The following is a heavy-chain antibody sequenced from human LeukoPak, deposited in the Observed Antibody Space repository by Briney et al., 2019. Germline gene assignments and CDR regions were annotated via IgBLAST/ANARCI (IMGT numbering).Heavy chain of an antibody. CDR3: ARVRGYSYGLLGPFDY. D-gene: IGHD5-18*01. V-gene: IGHV3-66*01. CDR1: GFTVSSNY. CDR2: IYSGGST. Sequence: PGGSLRLSCAASGFTVSSNYMSWVRQAPGKGLEWVSVIYSGGSTYYADSVKGRFTISRDNSKNTLYLQMNSLRAEDTAVYYCARVRGYSYGLLGPFDYWGQGTLVTVSS. J-gene: IGHJ4*01.